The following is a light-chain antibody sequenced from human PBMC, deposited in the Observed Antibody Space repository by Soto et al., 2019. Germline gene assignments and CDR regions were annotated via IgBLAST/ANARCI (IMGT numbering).Light chain of an antibody. CDR2: GAS. CDR3: QHYQNWHT. J-gene: IGKJ4*01. V-gene: IGKV3-15*01. Sequence: ELVMTQSPATLSVSPGERATLSCRAIQSVSSDLSWYQHKPGQAPRLLMYGASARAASIPARVSGSWSGTEFTLTINSLQSEDSAVYYCQHYQNWHTFGGGTKVEIK. CDR1: QSVSSD.